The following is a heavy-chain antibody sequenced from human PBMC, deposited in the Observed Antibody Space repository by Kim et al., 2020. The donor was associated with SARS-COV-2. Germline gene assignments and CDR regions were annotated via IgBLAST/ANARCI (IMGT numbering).Heavy chain of an antibody. V-gene: IGHV3-49*03. CDR1: GFTFGDYA. J-gene: IGHJ4*02. CDR2: IRSKAYGGTT. CDR3: TRERYQLLFCY. Sequence: GGSLRLSCTASGFTFGDYAMSWFRQAPGKGLEWVGFIRSKAYGGTTEYAASVKGRFTISRDDSKSIAYLQMNSLKTEDTAVYYCTRERYQLLFCYWGQGTLVTVSS. D-gene: IGHD2-2*01.